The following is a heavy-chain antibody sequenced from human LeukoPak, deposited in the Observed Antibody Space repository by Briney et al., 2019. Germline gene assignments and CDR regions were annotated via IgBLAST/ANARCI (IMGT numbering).Heavy chain of an antibody. V-gene: IGHV3-43*02. CDR2: ISGDGGST. J-gene: IGHJ6*02. Sequence: GGSLRLSRAASGFTFDDYAMHWVRQAPGKGLEWVSLISGDGGSTYYADSVKGRFTISRDNSKNSLYLQMNSLRTEDTALYYCAKDDTMMVVPPGYGMDVWGQGTTVTVSS. CDR3: AKDDTMMVVPPGYGMDV. D-gene: IGHD3-22*01. CDR1: GFTFDDYA.